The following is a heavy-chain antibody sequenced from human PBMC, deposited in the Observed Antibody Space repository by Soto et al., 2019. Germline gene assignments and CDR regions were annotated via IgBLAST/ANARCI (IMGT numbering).Heavy chain of an antibody. Sequence: PGGSLRLSCAASGFTFSSYWMHWVRQAPGKGLVWVSRINSDGSSTSYADSVKGRFTISRDNAKNTLYLKMNSLRAKDTAGYYCARGRYSSSWPPHYYYYNGVDVWGQGTTVTVSS. CDR2: INSDGSST. CDR3: ARGRYSSSWPPHYYYYNGVDV. J-gene: IGHJ6*02. CDR1: GFTFSSYW. D-gene: IGHD6-13*01. V-gene: IGHV3-74*01.